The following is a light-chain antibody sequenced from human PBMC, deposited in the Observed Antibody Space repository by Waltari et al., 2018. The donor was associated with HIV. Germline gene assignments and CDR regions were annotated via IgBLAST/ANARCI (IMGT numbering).Light chain of an antibody. CDR2: GPS. Sequence: EIVMTQSPATLSVSPGERATLSCRASQSVSNNLGWYPQKPGQAPRLLIYGPSTRSTGTSARFSARGSGTEFTLTISSLQSEDCAIYYCQQYNEGPRTFGQGTKVEIK. J-gene: IGKJ1*01. CDR3: QQYNEGPRT. V-gene: IGKV3-15*01. CDR1: QSVSNN.